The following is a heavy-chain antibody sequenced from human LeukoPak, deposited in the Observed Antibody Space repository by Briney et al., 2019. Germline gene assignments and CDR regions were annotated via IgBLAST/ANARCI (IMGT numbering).Heavy chain of an antibody. Sequence: GRSLRLSCAASGFTFSSYGMHWVRQAPGKGLEWVAVISYDGSNKYYADSVKGRFTISRDNSKNTLYLQMNSLRAEDTAVYYCAKVLGGYSYTGAFDIWGQGTMVTVSS. CDR3: AKVLGGYSYTGAFDI. D-gene: IGHD5-18*01. CDR1: GFTFSSYG. J-gene: IGHJ3*02. CDR2: ISYDGSNK. V-gene: IGHV3-30*18.